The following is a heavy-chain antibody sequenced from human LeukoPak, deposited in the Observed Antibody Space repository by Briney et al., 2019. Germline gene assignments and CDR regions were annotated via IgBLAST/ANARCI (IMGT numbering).Heavy chain of an antibody. V-gene: IGHV3-48*02. J-gene: IGHJ1*01. CDR3: AGRYFQY. D-gene: IGHD1-26*01. Sequence: GGSLRLSCAASGFTFRSYAMQWVRQAPGKGLEWVSYITYNSGTIFYADSVKGRFTISRDNAKNSLSLQMNGLRDEDTAVYYCAGRYFQYWGQGTLVTVSS. CDR1: GFTFRSYA. CDR2: ITYNSGTI.